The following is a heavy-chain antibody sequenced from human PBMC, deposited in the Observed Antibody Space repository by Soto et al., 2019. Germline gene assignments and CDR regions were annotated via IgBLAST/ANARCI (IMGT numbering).Heavy chain of an antibody. CDR1: GFNFSNYT. CDR2: ISSSSSTI. V-gene: IGHV3-48*04. CDR3: AKVVGGCLDY. J-gene: IGHJ4*02. Sequence: HPGGSLRLSCAASGFNFSNYTMNWVRQAPGKGLEWVSYISSSSSTIYYADSVEGRFTISRDNAKNSLYLQMNSLGAEDTAVYYCAKVVGGCLDYWGQGTLVTVSS. D-gene: IGHD3-10*01.